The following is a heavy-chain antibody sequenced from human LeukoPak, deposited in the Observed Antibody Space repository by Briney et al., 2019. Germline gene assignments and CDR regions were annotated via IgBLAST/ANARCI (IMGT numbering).Heavy chain of an antibody. D-gene: IGHD2-2*01. J-gene: IGHJ5*02. CDR3: ARRSKLGYCSSTSCSGWFDP. CDR1: GYTFTSYA. V-gene: IGHV1-3*01. CDR2: INAGNGNT. Sequence: ASVKVSCKASGYTFTSYAMHWVRQAPGQRLEWMGWINAGNGNTKYSQKFQGRVTITGDTSASTAYMELSSLRSEDTAVYYCARRSKLGYCSSTSCSGWFDPWGQGTLVTVSS.